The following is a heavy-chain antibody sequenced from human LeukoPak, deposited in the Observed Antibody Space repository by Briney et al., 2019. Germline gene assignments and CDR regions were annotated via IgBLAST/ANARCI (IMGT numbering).Heavy chain of an antibody. V-gene: IGHV4-39*07. J-gene: IGHJ5*02. D-gene: IGHD3-9*01. Sequence: SETLSLTCTVSGGSISSSSYYWGWIRQPPGKGLEWIGSIYYSGSTYCNPSLKSRVTISVDTSKNQFSLKLSSVTAADTAVYYCARGTSKYYDVLAGYVPGNWFDPWGQGTLVTVSS. CDR1: GGSISSSSYY. CDR3: ARGTSKYYDVLAGYVPGNWFDP. CDR2: IYYSGST.